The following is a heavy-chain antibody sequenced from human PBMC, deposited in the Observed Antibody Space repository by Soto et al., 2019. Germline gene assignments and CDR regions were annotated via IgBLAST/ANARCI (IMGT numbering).Heavy chain of an antibody. V-gene: IGHV4-34*01. J-gene: IGHJ4*02. CDR2: IYHSGTT. Sequence: QVQLQQWGAGLLEPSETLSLTCAVYGGSFSGYSWSWIRQPPGKGLEWIGEIYHSGTTNYNPSLKSRVSISVDTSKNQFSLKVSSVTAADTAVYYCVREVMASSWYIDYWGQGTLVTVSS. CDR1: GGSFSGYS. D-gene: IGHD6-13*01. CDR3: VREVMASSWYIDY.